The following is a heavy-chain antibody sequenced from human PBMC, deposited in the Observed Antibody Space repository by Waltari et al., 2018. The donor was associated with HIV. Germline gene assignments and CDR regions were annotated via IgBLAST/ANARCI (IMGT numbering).Heavy chain of an antibody. CDR2: IYTSGST. D-gene: IGHD3-9*01. CDR3: ARALDYDILTGYYNAFDY. J-gene: IGHJ4*02. CDR1: GGSISSGSYY. V-gene: IGHV4-61*02. Sequence: QVQLQESGPGLVKPSQTLSLTCTVSGGSISSGSYYWSWIRQPAGKGLEWIGRIYTSGSTNYNPSRKSRVTISVDTSKNQFSLKLSSVTAADTAVYYCARALDYDILTGYYNAFDYWGQGTLVTVSS.